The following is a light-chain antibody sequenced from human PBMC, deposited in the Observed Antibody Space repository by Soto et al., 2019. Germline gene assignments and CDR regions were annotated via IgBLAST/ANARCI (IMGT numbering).Light chain of an antibody. Sequence: QTVVTQEPSFSVSPGRTVTLTCGLSSGSVSTSYYPSWYQLTPGPAPRTLIYSTNTRSSGVPNRFSGSILENKAALTITGAQADDESDYYCVLYMGTGISVFGGGTKLTVL. CDR2: STN. CDR1: SGSVSTSYY. CDR3: VLYMGTGISV. V-gene: IGLV8-61*01. J-gene: IGLJ3*02.